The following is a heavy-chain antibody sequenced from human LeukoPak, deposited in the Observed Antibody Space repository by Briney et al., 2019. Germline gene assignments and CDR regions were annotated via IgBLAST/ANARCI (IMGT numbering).Heavy chain of an antibody. CDR3: AKEADNSGWYGGF. CDR2: ISGSGGTT. CDR1: GFTFSSYA. V-gene: IGHV3-23*01. D-gene: IGHD6-19*01. Sequence: GGSLRLSCAASGFTFSSYAMSWVRQAPGKGLEWVSLISGSGGTTYYADSVKGRFTISRDTSKNSLSLHMNNLGADATAVYYCAKEADNSGWYGGFWGQGSLLSDSS. J-gene: IGHJ4*02.